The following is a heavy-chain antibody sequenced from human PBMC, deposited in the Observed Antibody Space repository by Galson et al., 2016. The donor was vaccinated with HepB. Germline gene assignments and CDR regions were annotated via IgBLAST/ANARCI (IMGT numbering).Heavy chain of an antibody. CDR1: GFTFDDYG. D-gene: IGHD1-26*01. V-gene: IGHV3-9*01. CDR3: AKGREIRNTRSFDY. CDR2: ISWSSGSI. Sequence: SLRLSCAASGFTFDDYGIHWVRQTPGKGLEWVSGISWSSGSIEYADSVRGRFTISRDNAKNSMYLQMNSLRAEDTARYYCAKGREIRNTRSFDYWGQGTLVTVSS. J-gene: IGHJ4*02.